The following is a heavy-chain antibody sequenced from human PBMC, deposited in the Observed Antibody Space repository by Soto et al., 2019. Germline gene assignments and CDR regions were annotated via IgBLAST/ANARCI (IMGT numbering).Heavy chain of an antibody. J-gene: IGHJ4*02. D-gene: IGHD2-8*02. V-gene: IGHV1-2*02. CDR3: ARGDDGTGGYPFPYFDY. CDR2: INPDSGAT. CDR1: GYSFTGYY. Sequence: HEHRVQSGAEVKRPGASLKVSCKASGYSFTGYYIHWVRQAPGQGLEWMGWINPDSGATNYAQNFQGRVTLTSDTSISTASMDLTSLTSDDTAVYYCARGDDGTGGYPFPYFDYWGQGTLVIVSS.